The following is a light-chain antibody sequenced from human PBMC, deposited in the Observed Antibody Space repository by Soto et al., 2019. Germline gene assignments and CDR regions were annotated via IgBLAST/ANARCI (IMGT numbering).Light chain of an antibody. CDR1: SSDVGAYNY. J-gene: IGLJ1*01. CDR3: SSKRDSSTLFV. V-gene: IGLV2-14*01. Sequence: QSVLTQPASVSGSPGQSITISCTGISSDVGAYNYVSWYQHHPGKVPKLLIYEVTNRPSGVSDRFSGSKSGNTASLTISGLQAEDEDDYYCSSKRDSSTLFVFGTGTKVTVL. CDR2: EVT.